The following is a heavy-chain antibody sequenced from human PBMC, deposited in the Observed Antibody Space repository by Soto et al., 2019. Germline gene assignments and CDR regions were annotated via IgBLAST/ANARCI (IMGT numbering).Heavy chain of an antibody. V-gene: IGHV1-2*02. CDR1: GYTFTGYD. D-gene: IGHD3-22*01. J-gene: IGHJ5*02. CDR2: INPTSGGT. Sequence: QVQLVQSGAEVKKPGASVKVSCKASGYTFTGYDMHWVRQAPGQGLEWMGWINPTSGGTNYAQKFQGRVTMTRDTTIITAYMDLTRLRSDDTAVYYCARAANRGCYYYGGYDWFDPWGQGTLVTVSS. CDR3: ARAANRGCYYYGGYDWFDP.